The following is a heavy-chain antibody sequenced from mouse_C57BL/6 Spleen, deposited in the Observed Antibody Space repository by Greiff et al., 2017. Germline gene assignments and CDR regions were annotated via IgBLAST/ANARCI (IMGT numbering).Heavy chain of an antibody. CDR2: IYPGDGDT. D-gene: IGHD1-1*01. CDR1: GYAFSSYW. Sequence: QLKESGAELVKPGASVKISCKASGYAFSSYWMNWVKQRPGKGLEWIGQIYPGDGDTNYNGKFKGKATLTADKSSSTAYMQLSSLTSEDSAVYFCARFTTVVATDYWGQGTSVTVSS. CDR3: ARFTTVVATDY. J-gene: IGHJ4*01. V-gene: IGHV1-80*01.